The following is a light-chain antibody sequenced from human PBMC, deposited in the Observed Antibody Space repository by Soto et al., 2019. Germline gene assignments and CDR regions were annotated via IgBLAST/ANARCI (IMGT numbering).Light chain of an antibody. CDR2: EVS. V-gene: IGLV2-18*01. CDR1: SSDVGSFNR. J-gene: IGLJ1*01. Sequence: QSALTQPPSVSGSPGQSVAISCTGTSSDVGSFNRVSWYQQPPGTAPKLIISEVSNRPSGVPDRFSGSKSGNTASLTISGLQAEDEAIYYCATWVDSLSVYVFGTGTKVTVL. CDR3: ATWVDSLSVYV.